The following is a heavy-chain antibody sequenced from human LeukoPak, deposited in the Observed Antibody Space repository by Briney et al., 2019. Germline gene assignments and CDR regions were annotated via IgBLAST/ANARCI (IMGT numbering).Heavy chain of an antibody. V-gene: IGHV3-74*01. D-gene: IGHD1-26*01. Sequence: GGSLRLSCGASGFIFSSYWMSWVRQAPGKGLVWVSRINSDGSSTSYADSVKGRFTISRDNAKNTLYLQMDSLRAEDTAMYYCARGTGSYYSLGYWGQGTLVTVSS. CDR1: GFIFSSYW. CDR2: INSDGSST. J-gene: IGHJ4*02. CDR3: ARGTGSYYSLGY.